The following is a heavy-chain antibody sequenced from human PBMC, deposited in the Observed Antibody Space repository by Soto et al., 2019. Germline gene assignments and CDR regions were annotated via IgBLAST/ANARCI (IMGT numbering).Heavy chain of an antibody. CDR3: AGVTAGSSDFDY. J-gene: IGHJ4*02. CDR1: GYSFTKFD. CDR2: LNPKSGNT. V-gene: IGHV1-8*01. Sequence: QVQLVQSGAEVKEPGASVRVSCKASGYSFTKFDINWVRQAPGQGLEWMGWLNPKSGNTGYAQNLQGRVTMTRDTSISTAYMELRSLRSEDTALYDCAGVTAGSSDFDYWGQGTLVTVSS. D-gene: IGHD6-6*01.